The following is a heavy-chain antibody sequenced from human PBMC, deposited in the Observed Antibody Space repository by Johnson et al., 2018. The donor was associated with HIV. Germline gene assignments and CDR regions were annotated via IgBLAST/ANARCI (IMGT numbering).Heavy chain of an antibody. D-gene: IGHD3-22*01. CDR1: AFTFSSYA. CDR2: ISYDGSNK. Sequence: QVQLVESGGGVVQPGRSLRLSCAASAFTFSSYAMHWVRQAPGKGLEWVAVISYDGSNKYYADSVKGRFTISRDNSKNTLYLQMNSLRAEDTAVYYCARDRGGYYYDSSGADAFDIWGQGTMVTVSS. V-gene: IGHV3-30-3*01. CDR3: ARDRGGYYYDSSGADAFDI. J-gene: IGHJ3*02.